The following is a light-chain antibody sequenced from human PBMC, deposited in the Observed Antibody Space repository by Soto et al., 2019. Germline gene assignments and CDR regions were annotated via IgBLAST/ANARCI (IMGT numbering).Light chain of an antibody. V-gene: IGKV4-1*01. J-gene: IGKJ4*01. Sequence: DIVMTQSPDSLAVSLGERATVNCKSSQSVLYSSNNKNYLAWYQQKPGQPPKLLIYWASTRESGVPDRFGGSGSVTDFTLTISSLQADDVAVYYCQQYYSTPLTFGGGTKVDIK. CDR1: QSVLYSSNNKNY. CDR2: WAS. CDR3: QQYYSTPLT.